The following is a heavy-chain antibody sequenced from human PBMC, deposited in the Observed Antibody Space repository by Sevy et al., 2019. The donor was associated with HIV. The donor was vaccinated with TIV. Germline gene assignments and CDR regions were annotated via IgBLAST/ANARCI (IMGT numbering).Heavy chain of an antibody. CDR2: ISSNGGST. Sequence: GGSLRLSCSASGFTFSSYAMHWVRQAPGKGLEYVSAISSNGGSTYYADSVKGRFTISRDNSKNTLYLQVSSLRAEDTAVYYCVKDPGGCSGGSCDQTTGFLDYWGQGTLVTVSS. J-gene: IGHJ4*02. D-gene: IGHD2-15*01. V-gene: IGHV3-64D*06. CDR3: VKDPGGCSGGSCDQTTGFLDY. CDR1: GFTFSSYA.